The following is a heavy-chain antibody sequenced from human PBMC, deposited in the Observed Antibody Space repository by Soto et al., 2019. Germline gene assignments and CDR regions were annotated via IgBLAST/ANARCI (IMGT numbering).Heavy chain of an antibody. Sequence: QVQLVQSGAEVKKPGASVKVSCKASGYTFTSYGISWVRQAPGQGLEWMGWISAYNGNTNYAQKLQGRVTMTTDTSKSTAYMELRSLRSDDTAVYYCARDEGGTTVVTHYAFDIWGQGTMVTVSS. CDR1: GYTFTSYG. V-gene: IGHV1-18*01. CDR2: ISAYNGNT. J-gene: IGHJ3*02. CDR3: ARDEGGTTVVTHYAFDI. D-gene: IGHD4-17*01.